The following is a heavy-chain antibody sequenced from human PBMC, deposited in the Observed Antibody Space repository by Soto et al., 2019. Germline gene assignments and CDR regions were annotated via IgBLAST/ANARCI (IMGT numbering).Heavy chain of an antibody. CDR3: ARENYDYVSSFDY. D-gene: IGHD3-16*01. CDR1: GFTFSSYS. J-gene: IGHJ4*02. V-gene: IGHV3-21*01. CDR2: ISSSSSYI. Sequence: GGSLRLSCAASGFTFSSYSMNWVRQAPGKGLEWVSSISSSSSYIYYADSVKGRFTISRDNAKNSLYLQMNSLRAEDTAVYYCARENYDYVSSFDYWGQGTLVTVSS.